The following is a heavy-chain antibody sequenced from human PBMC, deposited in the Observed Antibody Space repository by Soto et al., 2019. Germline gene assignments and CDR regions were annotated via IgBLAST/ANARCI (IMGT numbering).Heavy chain of an antibody. J-gene: IGHJ4*02. V-gene: IGHV1-18*01. CDR3: ARDLITFGGFIVNAF. D-gene: IGHD3-16*02. Sequence: QVQLVQSGTEVKKPGASVKVSCKASGYTFMNYGISWVRQAPGQGLEWMGWISAYNGNTKHVERLQGRVTMTTDTSTSTAYMELRSLRSDDTAVYYCARDLITFGGFIVNAFWGQGTLVTVSS. CDR2: ISAYNGNT. CDR1: GYTFMNYG.